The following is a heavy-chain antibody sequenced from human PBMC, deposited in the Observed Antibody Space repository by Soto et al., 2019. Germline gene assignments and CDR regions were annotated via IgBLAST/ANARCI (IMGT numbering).Heavy chain of an antibody. CDR3: AREYYDFWSGYFAYYYYGMDV. CDR2: INPSGGST. V-gene: IGHV1-46*01. J-gene: IGHJ6*02. Sequence: ASVKVSCKASGYTFTSYYMHWVRQAPGQGLEWMGIINPSGGSTSYAQKFQGRVTMTRDTSTSTVYMELSSLRSEDTAVYYCAREYYDFWSGYFAYYYYGMDVWGQGTTVTVSS. CDR1: GYTFTSYY. D-gene: IGHD3-3*01.